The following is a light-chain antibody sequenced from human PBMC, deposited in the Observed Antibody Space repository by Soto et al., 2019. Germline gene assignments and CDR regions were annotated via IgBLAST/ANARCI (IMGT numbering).Light chain of an antibody. J-gene: IGKJ1*01. CDR1: LDIRNE. CDR2: DAS. CDR3: LQHKSYPWT. V-gene: IGKV1-17*01. Sequence: IQVTQSPSSLSASVGDRFTITGRSSLDIRNELDWYQQKPGKAPKRLIYDASTLQDWVPSRFSGDGSGTEFTLTISSLQSEDFATYFCLQHKSYPWTFGQGTKVDIK.